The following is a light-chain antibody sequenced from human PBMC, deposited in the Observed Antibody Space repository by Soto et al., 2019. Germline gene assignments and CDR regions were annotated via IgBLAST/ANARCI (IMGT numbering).Light chain of an antibody. CDR1: QSVSSSY. CDR2: GAS. CDR3: QQYGGSPWT. V-gene: IGKV3-20*01. Sequence: EIVLTQSPGTLSLSPGERATLSCRASQSVSSSYLAWYQQKPGHAPRLLIYGASSRATGIPDRFSGSGSGTTFTLTINRLEPEDFAVYYCQQYGGSPWTFGQGTKVEI. J-gene: IGKJ1*01.